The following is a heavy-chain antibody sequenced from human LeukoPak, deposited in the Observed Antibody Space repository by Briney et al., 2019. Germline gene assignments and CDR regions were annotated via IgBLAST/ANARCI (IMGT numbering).Heavy chain of an antibody. CDR3: GVSGGSSPGY. CDR2: ISSSSSSL. V-gene: IGHV3-48*03. Sequence: PGGSLRLSCAASGLTFSVYDMWCVRQAPGKGLEWVSYISSSSSSLYYADSVKGRFTISRDNARNSLYLKMLSLGYEVLAVYHRGVSGGSSPGYWGQGTLVTVSS. CDR1: GLTFSVYD. J-gene: IGHJ4*02. D-gene: IGHD2-15*01.